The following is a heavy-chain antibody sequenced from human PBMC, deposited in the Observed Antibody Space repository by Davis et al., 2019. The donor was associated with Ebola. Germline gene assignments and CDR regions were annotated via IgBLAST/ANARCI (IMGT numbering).Heavy chain of an antibody. J-gene: IGHJ2*01. D-gene: IGHD6-6*01. Sequence: SETLSLTCTVSGGSISSYYWSWIRQPPGKGLEWIGEINHSGSTNYNPSLKSRVTISVDTSKNQFSLKLSSVTAADTAVYYCARHPGIAARLRYWYFDLWGRGTLVTVSS. V-gene: IGHV4-34*01. CDR3: ARHPGIAARLRYWYFDL. CDR2: INHSGST. CDR1: GGSISSYY.